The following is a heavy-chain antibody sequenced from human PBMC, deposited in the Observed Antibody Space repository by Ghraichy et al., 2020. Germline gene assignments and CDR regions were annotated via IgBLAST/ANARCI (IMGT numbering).Heavy chain of an antibody. Sequence: SVKVSCKASGGTFSSYTISWVRQAPGQGLEWMGRIIPILGIANYAQKFQGRVTITADKSTSTAYMELSSLRSEDTAVYYCARDRGDSSGYYYVNDAFDIWGQGTMVTVSS. J-gene: IGHJ3*02. D-gene: IGHD3-22*01. CDR1: GGTFSSYT. V-gene: IGHV1-69*04. CDR2: IIPILGIA. CDR3: ARDRGDSSGYYYVNDAFDI.